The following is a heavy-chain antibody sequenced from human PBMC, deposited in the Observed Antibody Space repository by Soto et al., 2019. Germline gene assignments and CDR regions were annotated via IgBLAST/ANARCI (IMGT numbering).Heavy chain of an antibody. CDR2: FDPEDGET. J-gene: IGHJ4*02. CDR1: GYTLTELS. CDR3: ATDHGGYCSGGSCHGTPLPFAY. D-gene: IGHD2-15*01. Sequence: EASVKVSCKVSGYTLTELSMHWVRQAPGKGLEWMGGFDPEDGETIYAQKFQGRVTMTEDTSTDTAYMELSSLRSEDTAVYYCATDHGGYCSGGSCHGTPLPFAYWGQGTLVTVSS. V-gene: IGHV1-24*01.